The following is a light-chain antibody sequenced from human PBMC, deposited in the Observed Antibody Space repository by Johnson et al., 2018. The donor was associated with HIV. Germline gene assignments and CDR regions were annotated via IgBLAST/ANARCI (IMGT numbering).Light chain of an antibody. Sequence: QSLLTQPPSVSAAQGQKVSISCSGNSSSIGSNYVSWYQQLPGTAPKLLIYENNKRPSGIPDRFSGSKSGTSATLGITGLQPGDEADYYCETWDTSLSAGVFGTGTKVTVL. CDR1: SSSIGSNY. V-gene: IGLV1-51*02. CDR2: ENN. CDR3: ETWDTSLSAGV. J-gene: IGLJ1*01.